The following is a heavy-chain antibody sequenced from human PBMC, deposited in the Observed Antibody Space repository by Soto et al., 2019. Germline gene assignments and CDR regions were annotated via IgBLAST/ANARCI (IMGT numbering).Heavy chain of an antibody. Sequence: QVQLVESGGGVVQPGRSLRLSCAASGFTFSIYPMHWLRQAPGKGLEWVAVISYDGGDKNYADSVKGRFSISRDNSKNTVSLQMNSLRVEDTAIYYCARGRMGDVWGQGTAVTVS. CDR3: ARGRMGDV. D-gene: IGHD2-8*01. CDR2: ISYDGGDK. V-gene: IGHV3-30-3*01. CDR1: GFTFSIYP. J-gene: IGHJ6*02.